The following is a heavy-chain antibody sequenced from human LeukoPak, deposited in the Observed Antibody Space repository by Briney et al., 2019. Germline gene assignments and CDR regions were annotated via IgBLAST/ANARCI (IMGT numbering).Heavy chain of an antibody. V-gene: IGHV3-13*01. CDR2: IGTAGDT. CDR1: GFTFSSYD. D-gene: IGHD2-15*01. Sequence: QPGGSLRLSRAASGFTFSSYDMHWVRQATGKGLEWVSAIGTAGDTYYPGSVKGRFAISRENAKNSLYLQMNSLRAGDTAVYYCARVLSGGVDYWGQGTLVTVSS. J-gene: IGHJ4*02. CDR3: ARVLSGGVDY.